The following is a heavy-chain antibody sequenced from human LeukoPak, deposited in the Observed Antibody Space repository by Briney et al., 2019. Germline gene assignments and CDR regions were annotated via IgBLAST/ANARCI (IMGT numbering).Heavy chain of an antibody. D-gene: IGHD3-16*02. CDR1: GGSISSGSYY. V-gene: IGHV4-61*02. Sequence: SQTLSLTCTVSGGSISSGSYYWSWIRQPAGKGLEWVGRIYTSGSTNYNPSLNSRVTLSVDTSKHQLSLKLSSVTAADTAVYYCARYVWGSYPTFEDYWGQGTLVTVSS. CDR3: ARYVWGSYPTFEDY. J-gene: IGHJ4*02. CDR2: IYTSGST.